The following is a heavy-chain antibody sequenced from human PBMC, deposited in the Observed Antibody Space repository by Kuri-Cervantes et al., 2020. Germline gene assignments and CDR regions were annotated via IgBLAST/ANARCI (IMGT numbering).Heavy chain of an antibody. J-gene: IGHJ4*02. Sequence: ASVKVSCKASGYTFTGYYMHWVRQAPGQGLEWMGWINPNSGGTNYAQKFQGRVTMTRDTSISTAYMELSRLTTEDTAMHYCAGDPPRSSYVLTVYVDWGQGTLVTVSS. CDR2: INPNSGGT. D-gene: IGHD3-9*01. CDR3: AGDPPRSSYVLTVYVD. CDR1: GYTFTGYY. V-gene: IGHV1-2*02.